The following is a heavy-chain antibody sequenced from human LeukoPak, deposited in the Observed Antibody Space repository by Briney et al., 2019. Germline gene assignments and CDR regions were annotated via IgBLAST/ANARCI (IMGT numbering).Heavy chain of an antibody. CDR3: ARGRYYGSGSPDV. Sequence: PSETLSLTCTVSGGSISSYYWSWLRQPPGKGLEWIGYIYYSGSTNYNPSLKSRVTISVDTSKNQFSLKLSSVTAADTAVYYCARGRYYGSGSPDVWGKGTTVTVSS. J-gene: IGHJ6*04. V-gene: IGHV4-59*01. D-gene: IGHD3-10*01. CDR2: IYYSGST. CDR1: GGSISSYY.